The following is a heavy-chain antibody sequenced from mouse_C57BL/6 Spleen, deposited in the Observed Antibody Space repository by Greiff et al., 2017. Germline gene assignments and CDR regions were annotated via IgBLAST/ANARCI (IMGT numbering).Heavy chain of an antibody. CDR2: IYPGSGST. CDR1: GYTFTSYW. V-gene: IGHV1-55*01. Sequence: VQLQQPGAELVKPGASVKMSCKASGYTFTSYWITWVKQRPGQGLEWIGEIYPGSGSTNYNEKFKSKATLTVDTSSSTAYMQLSSLTSEDSAVYYCANYYGSSYDWYFDVWGTGTTVTVSS. CDR3: ANYYGSSYDWYFDV. D-gene: IGHD1-1*01. J-gene: IGHJ1*03.